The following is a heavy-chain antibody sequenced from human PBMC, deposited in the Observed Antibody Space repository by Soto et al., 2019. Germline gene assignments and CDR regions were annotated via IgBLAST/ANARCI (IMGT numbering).Heavy chain of an antibody. Sequence: PGGSLRLSCAASGFTFSNAWMSWVRQAPGKGLEWVGRIKSKTDGGTTDYAAPVKGRFTISRDDSKNTLYLQMNSLKTEDTAVYYCTTDSFSIGGVIAPIDYWGQGTLVTVSS. CDR3: TTDSFSIGGVIAPIDY. V-gene: IGHV3-15*01. CDR2: IKSKTDGGTT. D-gene: IGHD3-16*02. J-gene: IGHJ4*02. CDR1: GFTFSNAW.